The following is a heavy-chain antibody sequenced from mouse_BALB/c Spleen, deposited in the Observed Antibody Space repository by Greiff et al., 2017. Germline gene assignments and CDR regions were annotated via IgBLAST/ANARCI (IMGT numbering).Heavy chain of an antibody. D-gene: IGHD4-1*01. CDR2: ISNGGGST. CDR1: GFTFSSYG. V-gene: IGHV5-12-2*01. Sequence: EVQGVESGGDLVKPGGSLKLSCAASGFTFSSYGMSWVRQTPDKRLEWVAYISNGGGSTYYPDTVKGRFTISRDNAKNTLYLQMSSLKSEDTAMYYCARGWDSYWYFDVWGAGTTVTVSS. J-gene: IGHJ1*01. CDR3: ARGWDSYWYFDV.